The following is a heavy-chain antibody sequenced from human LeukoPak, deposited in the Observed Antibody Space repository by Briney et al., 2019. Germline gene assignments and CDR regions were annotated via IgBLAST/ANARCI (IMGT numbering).Heavy chain of an antibody. J-gene: IGHJ6*02. CDR3: AKQKIHIAARPAYYYYGMDV. CDR1: GFTFSSYG. V-gene: IGHV3-30*18. Sequence: GGSLRLSCAASGFTFSSYGMHWVRQAPGKGLEWVAVISYDGSNKYCADSVKGRFTISRDNSKNTLYLQMNSLRAEDTAVYYCAKQKIHIAARPAYYYYGMDVWGQGTTVTVSS. D-gene: IGHD6-6*01. CDR2: ISYDGSNK.